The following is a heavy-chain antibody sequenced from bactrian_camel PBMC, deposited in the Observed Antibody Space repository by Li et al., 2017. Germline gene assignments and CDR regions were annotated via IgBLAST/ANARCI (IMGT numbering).Heavy chain of an antibody. D-gene: IGHD3*01. CDR3: AARSVPNCVGNYWSKWSYVN. Sequence: HVQLVESGGGSVEAGGSLKLSCVAVQDTTKRNAMAWFRQAPGKEHEGVALIDTRGGTALADSVSGRFTISNDVAKNILYLQMDRLKPEDTAMYYCAARSVPNCVGNYWSKWSYVNWGQGTQVTVS. J-gene: IGHJ4*01. V-gene: IGHV3S53*01. CDR2: IDTRGGT. CDR1: QDTTKRNA.